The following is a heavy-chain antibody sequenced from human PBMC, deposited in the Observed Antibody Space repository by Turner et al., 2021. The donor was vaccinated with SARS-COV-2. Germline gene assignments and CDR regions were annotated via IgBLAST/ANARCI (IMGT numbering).Heavy chain of an antibody. CDR2: ISYDGGNT. CDR1: GFTFSIYA. CDR3: ARDLRRYATAAFDV. Sequence: QVQLVESGGGVVQPGRSLRLSCAASGFTFSIYALHWVRQAPGKGLEWVAVISYDGGNTYFADSLKGRFTISRDNSKNTVYLQMNSLRAEDTAVYYCARDLRRYATAAFDVWGQGTMVSVSS. V-gene: IGHV3-30-3*01. J-gene: IGHJ3*01. D-gene: IGHD3-9*01.